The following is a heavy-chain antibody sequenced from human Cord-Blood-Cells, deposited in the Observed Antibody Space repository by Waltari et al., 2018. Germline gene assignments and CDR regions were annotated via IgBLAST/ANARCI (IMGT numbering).Heavy chain of an antibody. CDR1: GGSFSGYY. D-gene: IGHD3-3*01. J-gene: IGHJ5*02. Sequence: QVQLQQWGAGLLKPSATLSLTCAVYGGSFSGYYWSWIRQPPGKGLEWIGEINHSGSTNYNPSLKSRVTISVDTSKNQFSLKLSSVTAADTAVYYCASVRGYDFWSGYFNWFDPWGQGTLVTVSS. CDR3: ASVRGYDFWSGYFNWFDP. V-gene: IGHV4-34*01. CDR2: INHSGST.